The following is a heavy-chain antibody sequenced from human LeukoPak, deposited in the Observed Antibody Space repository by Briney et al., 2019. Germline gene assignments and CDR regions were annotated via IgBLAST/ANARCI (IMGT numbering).Heavy chain of an antibody. CDR3: ARTRYSSSWRYY. V-gene: IGHV3-74*01. J-gene: IGHJ4*02. CDR1: AFTFSSYW. D-gene: IGHD6-13*01. CDR2: INSDGSST. Sequence: GGSLTLSCAASAFTFSSYWMHWAGQAPGKGLVWVSRINSDGSSTSYADSVKGRFTISRHNAKNTLYLQMNSLPAEHTDIYYCARTRYSSSWRYYWGQGTLVTVSS.